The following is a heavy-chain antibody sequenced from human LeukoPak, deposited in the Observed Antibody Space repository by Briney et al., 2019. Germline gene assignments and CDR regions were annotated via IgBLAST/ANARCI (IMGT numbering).Heavy chain of an antibody. CDR3: ARRWNYGRNYYIDV. V-gene: IGHV4-34*01. Sequence: SETLSPTCAVYGGSFSNYYWSWIRQTPGKGMEWIGEINDSGRTNYNPSLMSRVTVSVDTSKNQFSLRLTSVTATDTAVYYCARRWNYGRNYYIDVWGKGATVSVSS. CDR2: INDSGRT. CDR1: GGSFSNYY. D-gene: IGHD1-7*01. J-gene: IGHJ6*03.